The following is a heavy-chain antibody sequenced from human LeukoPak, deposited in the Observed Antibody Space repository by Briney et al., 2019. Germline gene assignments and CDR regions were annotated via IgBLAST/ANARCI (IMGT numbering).Heavy chain of an antibody. J-gene: IGHJ3*01. D-gene: IGHD2-15*01. Sequence: GGSLRLSCAASGFTFSSYAMHWVRQAPGKGLEWVAKITQDGSEKYYMDSVKGRFIISRDNGKNSLYLQMNSLRVEDTAVYYCARDWRQDNAFDLWGQGTMVTVSS. CDR3: ARDWRQDNAFDL. CDR2: ITQDGSEK. CDR1: GFTFSSYA. V-gene: IGHV3-7*01.